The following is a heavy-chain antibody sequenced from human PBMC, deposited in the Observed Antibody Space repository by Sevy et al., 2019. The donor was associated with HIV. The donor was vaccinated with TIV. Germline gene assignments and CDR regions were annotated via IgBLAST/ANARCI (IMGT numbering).Heavy chain of an antibody. CDR3: ARDSGSPSSSWYPYFDY. D-gene: IGHD6-13*01. CDR2: ISSSRSTI. V-gene: IGHV3-48*02. Sequence: GGSLRLSCAASGFTFSSYSMNWVRQAPGKGLEWVSYISSSRSTIYYADSVKGRFTISRDNAKNSLYLQMNSLRDEDTAVYYCARDSGSPSSSWYPYFDYWGQGTLVTVSS. J-gene: IGHJ4*02. CDR1: GFTFSSYS.